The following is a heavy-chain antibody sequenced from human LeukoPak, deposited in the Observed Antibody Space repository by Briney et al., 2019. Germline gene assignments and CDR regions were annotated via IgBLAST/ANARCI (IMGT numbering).Heavy chain of an antibody. D-gene: IGHD3-16*01. CDR2: IYPGDSDV. CDR3: AREKESARGWALGY. J-gene: IGHJ4*02. Sequence: GESLKISCKGPAHTFTSFWIAWVRQRPGEGLEWMGIIYPGDSDVKYSPSFQGQVTISADKSNSTAYLQWSSLKASDTAMYFCAREKESARGWALGYWGQGTLVTVSS. V-gene: IGHV5-51*01. CDR1: AHTFTSFW.